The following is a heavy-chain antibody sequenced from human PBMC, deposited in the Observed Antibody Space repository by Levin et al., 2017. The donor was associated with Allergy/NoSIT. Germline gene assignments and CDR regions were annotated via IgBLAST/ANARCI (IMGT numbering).Heavy chain of an antibody. J-gene: IGHJ6*01. V-gene: IGHV3-9*01. CDR3: VKDMARYYDSTGYEADGSMDV. D-gene: IGHD3-22*01. CDR2: ITWNSDDK. Sequence: GGSLRLSCAASGFSFDDYAMHWVRQPPGKGLEWVSGITWNSDDKGYADSVKGRFTISRDSAKDSLYLQMESLRPEDTAFYYCVKDMARYYDSTGYEADGSMDVWGQGTAVTVS. CDR1: GFSFDDYA.